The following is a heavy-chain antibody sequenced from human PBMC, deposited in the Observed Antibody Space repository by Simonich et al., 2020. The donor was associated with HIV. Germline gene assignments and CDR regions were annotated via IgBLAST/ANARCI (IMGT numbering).Heavy chain of an antibody. Sequence: QVQLVQSGAEVKKPGSSVKVSCKASGGTFNNYTINWVRQAPGQGLEWMGGVIPVLGVANSARKFQGRVTITAHKSTSTGYMELSSLRSEDTAVYYCASLPSVDLVMVGAAYYFDYWGQGTPVTVSS. CDR1: GGTFNNYT. D-gene: IGHD3-10*01. CDR2: VIPVLGVA. CDR3: ASLPSVDLVMVGAAYYFDY. V-gene: IGHV1-69*10. J-gene: IGHJ4*02.